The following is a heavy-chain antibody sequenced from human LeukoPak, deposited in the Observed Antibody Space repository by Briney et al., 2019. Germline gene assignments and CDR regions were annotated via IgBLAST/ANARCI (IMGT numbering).Heavy chain of an antibody. CDR1: GFTFSSYA. V-gene: IGHV3-23*01. Sequence: GGSLRLSCAASGFTFSSYAMSWVRQAPGKGLEWVSAISGSGGSTYYADSVKGRFTISRDNSKNTLYLQMNSLRAEDTAVYYCAKLTVPRITFGRGGAFDIWGLGTMVTVSS. J-gene: IGHJ3*02. D-gene: IGHD3-16*01. CDR3: AKLTVPRITFGRGGAFDI. CDR2: ISGSGGST.